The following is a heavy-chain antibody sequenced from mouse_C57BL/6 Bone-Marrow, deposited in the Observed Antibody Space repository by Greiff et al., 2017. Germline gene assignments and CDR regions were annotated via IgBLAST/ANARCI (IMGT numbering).Heavy chain of an antibody. Sequence: EVKVVESGGGLVKPGGSLKLSCAASGFTFSSYTMSWVRQTPEKRLEWVATISGGGGNTYYPDSVKGRFTISRDNAKNTLYLQMSSLRSEATALYYCAREEITTVGGFAYWGQGTLVTVSA. D-gene: IGHD1-1*01. J-gene: IGHJ3*01. CDR3: AREEITTVGGFAY. V-gene: IGHV5-9*01. CDR2: ISGGGGNT. CDR1: GFTFSSYT.